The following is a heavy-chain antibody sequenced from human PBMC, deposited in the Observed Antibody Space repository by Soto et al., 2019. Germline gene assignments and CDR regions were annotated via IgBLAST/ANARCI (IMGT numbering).Heavy chain of an antibody. J-gene: IGHJ3*02. Sequence: QVRLQQWGAGLLKPSETLSLTCAIYDGSFSVYYWIWIRQSPGEGLEWIGEINHSGSTNYNPSFKSRVTMSVDASKNQFSLKLNSVTAADTAVYYCARDSTRRGACDIWGQGTTVTVSS. D-gene: IGHD4-4*01. CDR2: INHSGST. V-gene: IGHV4-34*01. CDR3: ARDSTRRGACDI. CDR1: DGSFSVYY.